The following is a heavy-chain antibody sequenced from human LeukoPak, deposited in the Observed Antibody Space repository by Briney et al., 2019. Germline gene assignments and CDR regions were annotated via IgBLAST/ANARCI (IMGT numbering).Heavy chain of an antibody. Sequence: SVKVSCKTSGYTFTSYAMNWVRQAPGQGLEWMGGIIPIFGTANYAQKFQGRVTITADESTSTAYMELSSLRSEDTAVYYCARDLVAGRGPAMWAFDIWGQGTMVTVSS. CDR3: ARDLVAGRGPAMWAFDI. D-gene: IGHD6-19*01. V-gene: IGHV1-69*13. CDR1: GYTFTSYA. CDR2: IIPIFGTA. J-gene: IGHJ3*02.